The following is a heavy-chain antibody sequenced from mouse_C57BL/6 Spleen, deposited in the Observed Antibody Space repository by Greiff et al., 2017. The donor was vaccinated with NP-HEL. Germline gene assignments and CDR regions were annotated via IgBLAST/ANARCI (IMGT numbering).Heavy chain of an antibody. CDR1: GYAFSSYW. J-gene: IGHJ2*01. Sequence: QVQLQQSGAELVKPGASVKISCKASGYAFSSYWMNWVKQRPGKGLEWIGQIYPGDGDTNYNGKFKGKATLTADKSSSTAYMQLSSLTSEDSAVYFCAREAYYGYDGEGFDYWGQGTTLTVSS. CDR3: AREAYYGYDGEGFDY. V-gene: IGHV1-80*01. D-gene: IGHD2-9*01. CDR2: IYPGDGDT.